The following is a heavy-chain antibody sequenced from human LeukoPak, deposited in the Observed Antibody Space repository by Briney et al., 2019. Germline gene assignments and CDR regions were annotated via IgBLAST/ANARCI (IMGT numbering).Heavy chain of an antibody. CDR2: SYHSGST. D-gene: IGHD1-26*01. J-gene: IGHJ4*02. Sequence: AETLSLTCTASGYSISSGYNWGCIRPPPGKGLEWIGISYHSGSTYYNPSLKSRVTISGDTSKNQFYLKMSSVTAADTAVYDCSRGLIVGAQVPVGYWGQGTLVTVSP. CDR1: GYSISSGYN. V-gene: IGHV4-38-2*02. CDR3: SRGLIVGAQVPVGY.